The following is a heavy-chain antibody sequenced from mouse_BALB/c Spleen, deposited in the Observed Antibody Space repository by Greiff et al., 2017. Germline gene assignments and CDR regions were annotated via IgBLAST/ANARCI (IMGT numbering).Heavy chain of an antibody. CDR2: INPYNGDT. J-gene: IGHJ1*01. CDR1: GYSFTGYF. D-gene: IGHD1-1*01. Sequence: VQLQQSGPELVKPGASVKISCKASGYSFTGYFKNWVMQSHGKSLEWIGRINPYNGDTFYNQKFKGKATLTVDKSSSTAHMELRSLASEDSAVYYCARGYYGSSPYWYFDVWGAGTTVTVSS. V-gene: IGHV1-20*02. CDR3: ARGYYGSSPYWYFDV.